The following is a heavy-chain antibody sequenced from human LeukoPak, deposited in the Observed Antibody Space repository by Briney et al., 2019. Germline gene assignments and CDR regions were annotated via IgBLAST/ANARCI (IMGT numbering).Heavy chain of an antibody. Sequence: GASVKVSCKASGYTFNRYGMNWVRQAPGQGLEWMGWISAYNGNTNYAQKLQGRVTMTTDTSTSTAYMELRSLRSDDTAVYYCARDASGYYFNDIWGQGTMVTVSS. J-gene: IGHJ3*02. D-gene: IGHD3-22*01. CDR1: GYTFNRYG. CDR3: ARDASGYYFNDI. CDR2: ISAYNGNT. V-gene: IGHV1-18*01.